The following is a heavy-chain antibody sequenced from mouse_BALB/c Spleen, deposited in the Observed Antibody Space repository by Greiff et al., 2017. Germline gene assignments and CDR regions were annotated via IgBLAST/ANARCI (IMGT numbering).Heavy chain of an antibody. CDR2: INPSTGYT. CDR3: ARVYYGVYAMDY. Sequence: VQLQQSGAELAKPGASVKMSCKASGYTFTSYWMHWVKQRPGQGLEWIGYINPSTGYTEYNQKFKDKATLTADKSSSTAYMQLSSLTSEDSAVYYCARVYYGVYAMDYWGQGTSVTVSS. V-gene: IGHV1-7*01. D-gene: IGHD1-2*01. CDR1: GYTFTSYW. J-gene: IGHJ4*01.